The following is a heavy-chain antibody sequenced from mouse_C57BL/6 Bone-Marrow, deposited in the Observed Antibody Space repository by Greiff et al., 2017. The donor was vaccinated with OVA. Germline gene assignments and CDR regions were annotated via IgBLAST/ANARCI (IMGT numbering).Heavy chain of an antibody. D-gene: IGHD2-14*01. Sequence: QVHVKQSGAELVRPGASVTLSCKASGYTFTDYEMHWVKQTPVHGLEWIGAIDPETGGTACNQKFKGKAILTADKSSSTAYMELRSLTSEDSAVYYCTREGVRPFAYWGQGTLVTVSA. J-gene: IGHJ3*01. CDR3: TREGVRPFAY. CDR1: GYTFTDYE. CDR2: IDPETGGT. V-gene: IGHV1-15*01.